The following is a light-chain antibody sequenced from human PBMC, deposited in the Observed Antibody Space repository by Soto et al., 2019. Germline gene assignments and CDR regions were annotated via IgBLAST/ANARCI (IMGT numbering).Light chain of an antibody. CDR3: QQYDDWPPIT. J-gene: IGKJ5*01. V-gene: IGKV3D-15*01. CDR1: QSVSTK. Sequence: ETVMTQSPATLSVSPGERATLSCRASQSVSTKLAWYQQKPGQAPRLLIYGASTRATGIPARFSGSGSGTESTLTVSSLQSEDFAVYYCQQYDDWPPITFGQGTRLEIK. CDR2: GAS.